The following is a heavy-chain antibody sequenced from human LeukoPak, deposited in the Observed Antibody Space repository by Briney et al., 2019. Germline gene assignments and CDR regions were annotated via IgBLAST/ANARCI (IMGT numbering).Heavy chain of an antibody. CDR3: ARGRRWELLPIDY. CDR1: GFTVSSNY. D-gene: IGHD1-26*01. CDR2: IYSGGST. Sequence: SGGSLRLSCAASGFTVSSNYMSWVRQAPGKGLEWVSVIYSGGSTYYADSVKGRFTISRDNSKNTLYLQMNSLRAEDTAVYYCARGRRWELLPIDYWGRGTLVTVSS. J-gene: IGHJ4*02. V-gene: IGHV3-66*01.